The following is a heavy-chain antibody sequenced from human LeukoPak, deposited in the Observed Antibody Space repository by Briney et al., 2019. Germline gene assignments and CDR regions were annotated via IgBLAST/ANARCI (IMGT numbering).Heavy chain of an antibody. CDR1: GFTFSNCA. J-gene: IGHJ4*02. D-gene: IGHD6-13*01. V-gene: IGHV3-30-3*01. Sequence: GGSLRLSCAASGFTFSNCAMHWVRQAPGKGLEWVAVISYDGTNKYYADSVKGRFTISRDNYKNTLYLQMNSLRAEDTAVYYCARDMSSSWYFDYWGQGTLVTVSS. CDR2: ISYDGTNK. CDR3: ARDMSSSWYFDY.